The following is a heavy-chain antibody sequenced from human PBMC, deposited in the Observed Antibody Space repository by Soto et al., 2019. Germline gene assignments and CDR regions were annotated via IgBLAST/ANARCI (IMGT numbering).Heavy chain of an antibody. V-gene: IGHV4-34*01. CDR2: INHSGST. J-gene: IGHJ5*02. CDR1: GGSFSGYY. Sequence: PSETLSLTCAVYGGSFSGYYWSLIRQPPGKGLEWIGEINHSGSTNYKPSLKNRVTVSVDTSKNQFSLKLSSVTAADTAVYFCATSGRPLNWFDPWGQGTLVTVSS. CDR3: ATSGRPLNWFDP.